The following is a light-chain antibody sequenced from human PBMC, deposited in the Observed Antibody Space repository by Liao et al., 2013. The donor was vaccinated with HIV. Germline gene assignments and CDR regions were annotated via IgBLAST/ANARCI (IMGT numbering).Light chain of an antibody. V-gene: IGLV3-1*01. Sequence: SYELTQPPSVSVSPGQTASITCSGDKLADKYVCWYQQKPGQSPLLVIYQDNMRPSGIPERFSGSNSGNTATLTISGTQAMDEADYFCQAWDRRTAGVFGGGTKLTVL. CDR2: QDN. CDR3: QAWDRRTAGV. J-gene: IGLJ3*02. CDR1: KLADKY.